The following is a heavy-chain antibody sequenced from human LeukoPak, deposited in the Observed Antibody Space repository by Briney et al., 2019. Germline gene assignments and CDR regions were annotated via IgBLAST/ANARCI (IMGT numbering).Heavy chain of an antibody. V-gene: IGHV1-46*01. D-gene: IGHD6-19*01. CDR2: INPSGGST. CDR1: GYTFTSYY. CDR3: ARPVYSSGWYDAFDI. J-gene: IGHJ3*02. Sequence: GASVKVSCKASGYTFTSYYMHWVRQAPGQGLEGMGIINPSGGSTIYAQKFQGRVTMTRDTSTSTVYMELSSLRSEDTAVYYCARPVYSSGWYDAFDIWGQGTMVTVSS.